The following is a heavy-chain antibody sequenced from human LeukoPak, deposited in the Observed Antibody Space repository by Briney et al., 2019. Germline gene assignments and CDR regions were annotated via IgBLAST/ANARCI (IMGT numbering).Heavy chain of an antibody. V-gene: IGHV4-4*07. D-gene: IGHD3-22*01. CDR2: IYTSGST. CDR3: ARLPGVYYYGSSGYYYDEKYAFDI. Sequence: SETLSLTCTVSGGSISSYYWSWIRQPAGKGLEWIGRIYTSGSTNYNPSLKSRVTISVDTSKNQFSLKLSSVTAADTAVYYCARLPGVYYYGSSGYYYDEKYAFDIWGQGTMVTVSS. CDR1: GGSISSYY. J-gene: IGHJ3*02.